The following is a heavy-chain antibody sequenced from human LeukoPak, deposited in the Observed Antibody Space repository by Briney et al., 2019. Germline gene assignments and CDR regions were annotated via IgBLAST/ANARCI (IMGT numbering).Heavy chain of an antibody. CDR2: IQSKTDGGTT. V-gene: IGHV3-15*01. J-gene: IGHJ4*02. Sequence: GGSLRLSCAASGFTFSNAWMSWVRQAPGKGLEWVGRIQSKTDGGTTDYAAPVKGRFTISRDDSKNTLYLQMNSLKTEDTAVYYCTTDSFDYGDYESYWGQGTLVTVSS. D-gene: IGHD4-17*01. CDR1: GFTFSNAW. CDR3: TTDSFDYGDYESY.